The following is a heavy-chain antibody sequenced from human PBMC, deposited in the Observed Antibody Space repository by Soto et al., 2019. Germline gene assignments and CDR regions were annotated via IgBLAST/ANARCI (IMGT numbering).Heavy chain of an antibody. CDR2: IYYSGST. Sequence: SETLSLTCRVSGDSITSGGYYWTWIRQHPGEGLEWIGYIYYSGSTYYNPSLKSRVDISMDTSENLFSLDLTSVTAADTAVYYCASTKTNLFDNWGQGTQVTVSS. CDR3: ASTKTNLFDN. CDR1: GDSITSGGYY. V-gene: IGHV4-31*03. J-gene: IGHJ4*02. D-gene: IGHD3-3*01.